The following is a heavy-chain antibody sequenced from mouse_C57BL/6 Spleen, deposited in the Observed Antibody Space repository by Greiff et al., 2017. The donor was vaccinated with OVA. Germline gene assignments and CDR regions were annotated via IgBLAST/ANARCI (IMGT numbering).Heavy chain of an antibody. J-gene: IGHJ2*01. Sequence: QVQLQQPGAELVRPGSSVKLSCKASGYTFTSYWLHWVKQRPIQGLEWIGNIDPSDSETHYNQKFKDKATLTVDKSSSTAYMQLSSLTSEDSAVYYCAREEYGSSYFDYWGQGTTLTVSS. CDR1: GYTFTSYW. D-gene: IGHD1-1*01. V-gene: IGHV1-52*01. CDR2: IDPSDSET. CDR3: AREEYGSSYFDY.